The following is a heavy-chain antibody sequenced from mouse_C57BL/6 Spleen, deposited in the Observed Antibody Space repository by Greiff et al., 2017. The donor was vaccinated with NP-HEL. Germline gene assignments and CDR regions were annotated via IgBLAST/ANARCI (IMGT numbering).Heavy chain of an antibody. Sequence: EVKLVESEGGLVQPGSSMKLSCTASGFTFSDYYMAWVRQVPEKGLEWVANINYDGSSTYYLDSLKSRFIISRDNAKNILYLQMSSLKSEDTATYYCARRADSYYAMDYWGQGTSVTVSS. CDR2: INYDGSST. CDR3: ARRADSYYAMDY. V-gene: IGHV5-16*01. D-gene: IGHD3-3*01. J-gene: IGHJ4*01. CDR1: GFTFSDYY.